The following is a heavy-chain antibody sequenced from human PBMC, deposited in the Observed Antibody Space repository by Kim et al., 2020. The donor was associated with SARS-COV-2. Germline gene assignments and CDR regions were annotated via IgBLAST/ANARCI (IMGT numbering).Heavy chain of an antibody. V-gene: IGHV3-7*01. Sequence: DKNHVDSVRGRFTISRDNAKNSVSLQMNSLRADDTAVYYCVRDTGFRLDYWGQGALVTVSS. CDR3: VRDTGFRLDY. CDR2: DK. J-gene: IGHJ4*02.